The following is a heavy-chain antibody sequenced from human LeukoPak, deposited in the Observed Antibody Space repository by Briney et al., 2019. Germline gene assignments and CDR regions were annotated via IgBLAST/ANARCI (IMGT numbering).Heavy chain of an antibody. Sequence: GGSLRLSCAASGFTFSSYEMNWVRQAPGKGLEWVSYISSSGSTIYYADSVKGRFTISRDNAKNSLYLQMNSLRAEDTAVYYCAALGITMIGGVSGKGTTVTISS. V-gene: IGHV3-48*03. CDR2: ISSSGSTI. D-gene: IGHD3-10*02. CDR3: AALGITMIGGV. CDR1: GFTFSSYE. J-gene: IGHJ6*04.